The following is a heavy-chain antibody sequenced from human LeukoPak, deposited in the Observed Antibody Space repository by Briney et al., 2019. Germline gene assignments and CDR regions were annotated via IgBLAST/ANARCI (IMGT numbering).Heavy chain of an antibody. CDR1: GASLNTHY. J-gene: IGHJ4*02. CDR2: MLDTVTT. V-gene: IGHV4-59*11. CDR3: ATIKRGNIFGYFDF. D-gene: IGHD5-18*01. Sequence: SETLSLTCAVSGASLNTHYWSWIRQPPGKGLEWIGYMLDTVTTKDNPSLKSRFTLSADTSKNQFSLRLTSVTAADTAVYYCATIKRGNIFGYFDFWGQGIPVTVSS.